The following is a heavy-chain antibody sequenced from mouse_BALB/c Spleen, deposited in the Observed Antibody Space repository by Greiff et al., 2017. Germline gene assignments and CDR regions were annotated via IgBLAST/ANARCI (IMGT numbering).Heavy chain of an antibody. J-gene: IGHJ3*01. CDR2: IDPANGNT. D-gene: IGHD1-1*01. CDR1: GFNIKDTY. Sequence: VQLKESGAELVKPGASVKLSCTASGFNIKDTYMHWVKQRPEQGLEWIGRIDPANGNTKYDPKFQGKATITADTSSNTAYLQLSSLTSEDTAVYYCARDTTFAYWGQGTLVTVSA. CDR3: ARDTTFAY. V-gene: IGHV14-3*02.